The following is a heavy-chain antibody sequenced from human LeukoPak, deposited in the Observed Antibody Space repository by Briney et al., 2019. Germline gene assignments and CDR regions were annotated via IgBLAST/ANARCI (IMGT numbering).Heavy chain of an antibody. CDR3: AREKRQQLVLYYYYHMDV. D-gene: IGHD6-13*01. J-gene: IGHJ6*03. CDR2: IYYSGST. Sequence: SETLSLTCTVSGGSISSYYWSWIRQPPGKGLELIGYIYYSGSTNYNPSLKSRVTISVDTSKNQFSLKLSSVTAADTAVYYCAREKRQQLVLYYYYHMDVWGKGTTVTVSS. V-gene: IGHV4-59*01. CDR1: GGSISSYY.